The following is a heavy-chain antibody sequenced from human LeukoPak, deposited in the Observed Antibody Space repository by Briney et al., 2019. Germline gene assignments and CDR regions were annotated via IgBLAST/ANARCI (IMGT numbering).Heavy chain of an antibody. J-gene: IGHJ4*02. V-gene: IGHV1-8*02. D-gene: IGHD6-6*01. CDR2: MNPNSGNT. Sequence: ASVKVSCKASGGTFSSYAISWVRQAPGQGLEWMGWMNPNSGNTGYAQKFQGRVTMTRNTSISTAYMELSSLRSEDTAVYYCARSPYSSSEFDYWGQGTLVTVSS. CDR3: ARSPYSSSEFDY. CDR1: GGTFSSYA.